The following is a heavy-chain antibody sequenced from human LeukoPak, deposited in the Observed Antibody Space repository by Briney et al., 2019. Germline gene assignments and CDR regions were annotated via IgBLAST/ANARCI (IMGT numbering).Heavy chain of an antibody. CDR1: GYTFTSYG. J-gene: IGHJ5*02. Sequence: ASVKVSCRASGYTFTSYGISRVRQAPGQGLEWMGWISANNGKTKYAQNLQGRVTMTTDTSTSTAYMELRSLRSDDTAVYYCARGYMTTIVEWFDPWGQGTLVTVSS. V-gene: IGHV1-18*01. CDR2: ISANNGKT. D-gene: IGHD3-22*01. CDR3: ARGYMTTIVEWFDP.